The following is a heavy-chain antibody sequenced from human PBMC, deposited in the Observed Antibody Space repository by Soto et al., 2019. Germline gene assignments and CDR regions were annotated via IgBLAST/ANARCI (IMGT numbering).Heavy chain of an antibody. CDR1: GFTFSAYA. CDR2: ISGSGAST. CDR3: VKISARIISADGTSY. V-gene: IGHV3-23*01. D-gene: IGHD6-13*01. Sequence: PGGSLRLSCAASGFTFSAYAMTWVRQAPGKGLEWVSAISGSGASTYYADSVKGRFTISRDNSKNTLYLQMNSLRADDTAVYYRVKISARIISADGTSYWGQGTLVTVSS. J-gene: IGHJ4*02.